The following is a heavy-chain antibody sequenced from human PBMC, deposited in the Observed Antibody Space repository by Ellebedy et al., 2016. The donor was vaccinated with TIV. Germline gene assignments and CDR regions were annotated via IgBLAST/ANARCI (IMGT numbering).Heavy chain of an antibody. V-gene: IGHV6-1*01. CDR3: ARGGYGDSNWFDP. CDR2: TYYRSKWYN. Sequence: SQTLSLTCAISGDSVSSNSAAWNWIRPSPSRGLEWLGRTYYRSKWYNDYAVSVRGRITINPDSSKNQFSLHLQSVTPEDTAVYYCARGGYGDSNWFDPWGRGTLVAVSS. D-gene: IGHD4-17*01. CDR1: GDSVSSNSAA. J-gene: IGHJ5*01.